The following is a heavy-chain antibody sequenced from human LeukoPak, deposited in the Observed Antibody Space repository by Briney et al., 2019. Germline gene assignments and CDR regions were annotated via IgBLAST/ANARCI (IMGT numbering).Heavy chain of an antibody. J-gene: IGHJ5*02. Sequence: GGSLRLSCGASGFTFSSYWMTWVRQAPGKGLERVANIKQDGSEKYCVDSVKGRFTISRDNAKNSLYLQMNSLRAEDTAVYYCTKTYDRWGQGTLVTVSS. V-gene: IGHV3-7*01. CDR2: IKQDGSEK. CDR3: TKTYDR. CDR1: GFTFSSYW.